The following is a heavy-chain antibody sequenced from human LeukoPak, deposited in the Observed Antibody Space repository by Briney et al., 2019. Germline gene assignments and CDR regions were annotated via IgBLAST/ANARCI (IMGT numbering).Heavy chain of an antibody. J-gene: IGHJ3*02. CDR3: ARAAITIFGVVIISGAFDI. CDR1: GYTFTSYS. V-gene: IGHV1-18*01. Sequence: ASVKVSCKASGYTFTSYSISWVRQAPGQGLEWMGWISAYNGNTNYAQKLQGRVTMTTDTSTSTAYMELRSLRSDDTAVYYCARAAITIFGVVIISGAFDIWGQGTMVTVSS. CDR2: ISAYNGNT. D-gene: IGHD3-3*01.